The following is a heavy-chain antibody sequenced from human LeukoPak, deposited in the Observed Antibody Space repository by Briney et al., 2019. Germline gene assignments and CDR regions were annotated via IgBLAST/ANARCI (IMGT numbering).Heavy chain of an antibody. CDR3: AREGKGSGWSTLFDY. D-gene: IGHD6-19*01. Sequence: GGSLRLSCAASGFTFSSYSMNWVRQAPGKGLEWVSYISSSSSTIYYADSVKGRFTISRDNAKNSLYLQMNSLRAEDTAVYYCAREGKGSGWSTLFDYWGQGTLVTVSS. CDR1: GFTFSSYS. V-gene: IGHV3-48*04. CDR2: ISSSSSTI. J-gene: IGHJ4*02.